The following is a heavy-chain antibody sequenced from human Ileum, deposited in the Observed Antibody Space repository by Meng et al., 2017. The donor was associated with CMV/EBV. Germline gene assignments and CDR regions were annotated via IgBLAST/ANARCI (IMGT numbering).Heavy chain of an antibody. CDR3: ARDVSYYYDTSLGVWFDP. CDR1: GGSISSYY. Sequence: GSLRLSCTVSGGSISSYYWSWIRQPPGKGLEWIGYIYYSGSPNYNPSLKSRVTMSVDTSKNQFSLKLSSVTAADTAVYYCARDVSYYYDTSLGVWFDPWGQGTLVTVSS. V-gene: IGHV4-59*01. D-gene: IGHD3-22*01. CDR2: IYYSGSP. J-gene: IGHJ5*02.